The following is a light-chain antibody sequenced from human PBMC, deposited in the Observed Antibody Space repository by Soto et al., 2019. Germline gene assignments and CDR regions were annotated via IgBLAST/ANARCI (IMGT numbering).Light chain of an antibody. CDR2: EAS. CDR1: QSISSW. CDR3: QQYNDSFPYT. V-gene: IGKV1-5*03. Sequence: DIQLTQSPSTLSASVGDRVTITCRASQSISSWLAWYQQKPGTAPKLLIYEASTLESGVPSRFTGIRSGTEFTLSVSSLQPDDFATYYCQQYNDSFPYTFGQGT. J-gene: IGKJ2*01.